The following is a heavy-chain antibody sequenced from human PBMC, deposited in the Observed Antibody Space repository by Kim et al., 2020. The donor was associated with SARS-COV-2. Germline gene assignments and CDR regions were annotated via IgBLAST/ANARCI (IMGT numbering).Heavy chain of an antibody. CDR1: GFTFSSYS. V-gene: IGHV3-21*01. J-gene: IGHJ3*02. CDR3: ARGNGWFGESI. Sequence: GGSLRLSCAASGFTFSSYSMNWVRQAPGKGLEWVSSISSSSSYIYYADSVKGRFTISRDNAKNSLYLQMNSLRAEDTAVYYCARGNGWFGESIWGQGTMVTVSS. CDR2: ISSSSSYI. D-gene: IGHD3-10*01.